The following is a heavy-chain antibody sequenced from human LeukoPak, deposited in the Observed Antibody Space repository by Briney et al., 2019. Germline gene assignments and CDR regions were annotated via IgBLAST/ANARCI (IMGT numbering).Heavy chain of an antibody. V-gene: IGHV3-23*01. CDR1: GFTFSSYA. CDR2: ISGSGGGT. Sequence: PGGSLRLSCAASGFTFSSYAMSWVRQAPGKGLEWVSAISGSGGGTYYADSVKGRFTISRDNSKNTLYLQMNSLRAEDTAVYYCAKDPSGQWLVLGYFQHWGQGTLVTVSS. D-gene: IGHD6-19*01. J-gene: IGHJ1*01. CDR3: AKDPSGQWLVLGYFQH.